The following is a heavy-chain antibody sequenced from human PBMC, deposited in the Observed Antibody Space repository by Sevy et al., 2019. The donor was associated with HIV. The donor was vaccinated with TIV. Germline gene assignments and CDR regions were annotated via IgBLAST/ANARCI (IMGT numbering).Heavy chain of an antibody. CDR2: IIPIFGPA. V-gene: IGHV1-69*13. D-gene: IGHD3-10*01. CDR3: ARLTITMVRGVIIDY. J-gene: IGHJ4*02. Sequence: ASVKVSCKASGGTFSSYAISWVRQAPGQGLEWMGGIIPIFGPANYAQKFQGRVTITADESTSTAYMELSSLRSEDTAVYYCARLTITMVRGVIIDYWGQGTLVTVSS. CDR1: GGTFSSYA.